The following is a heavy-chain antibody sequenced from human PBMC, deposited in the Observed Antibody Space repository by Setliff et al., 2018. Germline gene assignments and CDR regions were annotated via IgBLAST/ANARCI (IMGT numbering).Heavy chain of an antibody. CDR1: GFTFTSYS. CDR3: TTSISEDYDYGENEGVYYYYYYMDV. V-gene: IGHV3-48*01. CDR2: IHKSGATI. D-gene: IGHD4-17*01. Sequence: GGSLRLSCAASGFTFTSYSMNWVRQAPGMRLEWVSYIHKSGATIYYADSVKGRFTISRDSATNSLYLQMNSLRAEDTAVYYCTTSISEDYDYGENEGVYYYYYYMDVWGKGTTVTVSS. J-gene: IGHJ6*03.